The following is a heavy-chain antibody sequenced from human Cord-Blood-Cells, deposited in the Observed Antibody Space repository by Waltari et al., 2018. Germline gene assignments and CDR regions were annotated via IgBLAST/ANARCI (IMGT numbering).Heavy chain of an antibody. J-gene: IGHJ3*02. V-gene: IGHV1-69*06. D-gene: IGHD3-10*01. CDR2: IIPIFGTA. CDR3: AREASGSGYDAFDI. Sequence: QVQLVQSGAEVKKPGSSVKVSVKASGGTFSSHAICWVRQAPGQGREWMGGIIPIFGTANYAQKFQGRVTITADKSTSTAYMELSSLRSEDTAVYYCAREASGSGYDAFDIWGQGTMVTVSS. CDR1: GGTFSSHA.